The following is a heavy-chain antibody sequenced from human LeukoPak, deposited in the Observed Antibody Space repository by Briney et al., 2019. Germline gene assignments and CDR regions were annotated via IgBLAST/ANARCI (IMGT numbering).Heavy chain of an antibody. J-gene: IGHJ4*02. V-gene: IGHV3-23*01. CDR3: AKAVAAADYFDY. Sequence: PGGSLRLSCAASGFTFSHFAMAWVRQAPGKGLEWVSAISGSGGSTYYADSVKGRFTISRDNSKNTLYLQMNSLRAEDTAVYYCAKAVAAADYFDYWGQGTLVTVSS. CDR2: ISGSGGST. CDR1: GFTFSHFA. D-gene: IGHD6-13*01.